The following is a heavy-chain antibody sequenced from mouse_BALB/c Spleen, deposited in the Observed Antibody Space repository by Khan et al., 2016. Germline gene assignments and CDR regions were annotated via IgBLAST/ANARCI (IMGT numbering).Heavy chain of an antibody. CDR2: ILPGSGST. Sequence: QVQLKESGAELMKPGASVKISCTSTGYTFTSYWIEWVKQRPGHGLEWIGEILPGSGSTNYNENFKGKATFTADTSSNTAYMQLSSLTSEESAVYYCARPYCTSPHYYAMDYWGQGTSVTVSS. D-gene: IGHD2-10*01. CDR1: GYTFTSYW. V-gene: IGHV1-9*01. CDR3: ARPYCTSPHYYAMDY. J-gene: IGHJ4*01.